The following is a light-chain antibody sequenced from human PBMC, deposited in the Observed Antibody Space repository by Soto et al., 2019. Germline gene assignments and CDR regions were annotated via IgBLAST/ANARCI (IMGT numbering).Light chain of an antibody. CDR2: GAS. Sequence: EIVLTQSPGTLSLSPGERATLSCRASQSVSSSYLAWYQQKHGQAPRLLIYGASNRATGIPARFSGSGSGTDLTITISSLEPEDFEVYYCQHRSEWPVSFGQGTRLEIK. J-gene: IGKJ5*01. CDR3: QHRSEWPVS. V-gene: IGKV3D-20*02. CDR1: QSVSSSY.